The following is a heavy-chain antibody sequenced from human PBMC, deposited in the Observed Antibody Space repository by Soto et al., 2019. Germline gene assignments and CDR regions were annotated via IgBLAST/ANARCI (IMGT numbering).Heavy chain of an antibody. J-gene: IGHJ4*02. V-gene: IGHV4-59*01. Sequence: SETLSLTCSVSGGSISGIYWSWIRQSPGKGLEWLGYVHYTGSTNYSPSLRSRISISVDTSKNEFSRRLSSVTAADSAVYFCARSVAVPGAHIDYWGQGTQVTVSS. D-gene: IGHD6-19*01. CDR2: VHYTGST. CDR3: ARSVAVPGAHIDY. CDR1: GGSISGIY.